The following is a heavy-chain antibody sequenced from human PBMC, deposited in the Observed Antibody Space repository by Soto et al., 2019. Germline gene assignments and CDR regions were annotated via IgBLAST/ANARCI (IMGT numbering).Heavy chain of an antibody. V-gene: IGHV4-59*01. J-gene: IGHJ3*02. Sequence: QVQLQESGPGLVQPSETLSLTCTVSGGSISSYYWSWIRQPPGKGLEWIGYIYYSGSTNYNPSLKSRVTISVDTSKNQFSLKLSSVTAADTAEYYCARTYDSSGPNSGGYGFDIWGQGTMVTVSS. D-gene: IGHD3-22*01. CDR3: ARTYDSSGPNSGGYGFDI. CDR2: IYYSGST. CDR1: GGSISSYY.